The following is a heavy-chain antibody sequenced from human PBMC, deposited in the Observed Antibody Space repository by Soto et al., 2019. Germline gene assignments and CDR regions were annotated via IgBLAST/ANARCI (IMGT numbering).Heavy chain of an antibody. CDR3: ARGRVVVVTKICWFDP. D-gene: IGHD2-15*01. V-gene: IGHV4-34*01. CDR1: GGSFSGYY. Sequence: PSETLSLTCAVHGGSFSGYYWSWIRQPPGKGLEWIGEINHSGSTNYNPSLKSRVTISVDTSKNQFSLKLSSVTAADTAVYYCARGRVVVVTKICWFDPWGQGTLVTVSS. CDR2: INHSGST. J-gene: IGHJ5*02.